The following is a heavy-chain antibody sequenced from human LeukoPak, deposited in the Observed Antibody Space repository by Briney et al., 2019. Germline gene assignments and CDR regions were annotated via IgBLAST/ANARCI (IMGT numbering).Heavy chain of an antibody. CDR2: INDNGGTT. CDR3: VKGLSGSWAFDH. J-gene: IGHJ4*02. Sequence: GGSLRLSCAASGFTFSSYSMNWVRQAPGKGLEYVSGINDNGGTTHYADSVRGRFTISRDNSKSMVFLLMTNLRPEDTAVYVCVKGLSGSWAFDHWGQGTLVTVSS. CDR1: GFTFSSYS. V-gene: IGHV3-64D*06. D-gene: IGHD1-26*01.